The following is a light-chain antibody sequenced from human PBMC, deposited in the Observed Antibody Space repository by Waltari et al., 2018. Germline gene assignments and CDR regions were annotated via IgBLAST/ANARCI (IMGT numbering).Light chain of an antibody. CDR1: QSISSY. J-gene: IGKJ1*01. V-gene: IGKV1-39*01. Sequence: DIQMTQSPSSLSVSIGDRVTITCRASQSISSYLNWFQQKPGKAPKLLIYAAFSLQSGVPSRFSGSGSGTDFTLTISSLQPEDFATYYCQQSYTTPWTFGQGTKVEIK. CDR2: AAF. CDR3: QQSYTTPWT.